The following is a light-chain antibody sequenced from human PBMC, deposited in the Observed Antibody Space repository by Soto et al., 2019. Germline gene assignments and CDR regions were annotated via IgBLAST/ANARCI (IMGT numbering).Light chain of an antibody. J-gene: IGKJ2*01. CDR2: DAS. CDR1: QSVSRR. V-gene: IGKV1-5*01. Sequence: DIQMTQSPSTLSASVGDRITITCRASQSVSRRLAWYQQKPGKAPKLLIYDASSLESGVLSRFSGRGSGTEFTLTISSLQPDDCATYYCHTYNSYSLHTFGQGTKVDIK. CDR3: HTYNSYSLHT.